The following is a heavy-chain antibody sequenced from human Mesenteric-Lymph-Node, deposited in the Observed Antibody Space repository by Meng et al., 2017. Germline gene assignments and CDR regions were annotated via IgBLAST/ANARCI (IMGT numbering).Heavy chain of an antibody. CDR2: ISYDGSNK. CDR3: AKDYYGSGSYRPGTACDS. CDR1: GFTFSSYA. J-gene: IGHJ4*03. Sequence: GGSLRLSCAASGFTFSSYAMHWVRQAPGKGLEWVAVISYDGSNKYYADSVKGRFTISRDNSKSTVFLRMNSLTVEDTALYYCAKDYYGSGSYRPGTACDSWGQGTMVTVSS. D-gene: IGHD3-10*01. V-gene: IGHV3-30*04.